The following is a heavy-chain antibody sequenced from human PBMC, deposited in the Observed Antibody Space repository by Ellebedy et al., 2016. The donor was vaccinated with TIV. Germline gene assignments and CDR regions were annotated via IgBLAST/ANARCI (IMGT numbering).Heavy chain of an antibody. J-gene: IGHJ3*02. D-gene: IGHD4-11*01. CDR3: ARDWDYSDSQDAFDI. CDR1: GFTFSSYS. Sequence: GGSLRLSXAASGFTFSSYSMNWVRQAPGKGLEWVSYISSSSSTIYYADSVKGRFTISRDNAKNSLYLQMNSLRDEDTAVYYCARDWDYSDSQDAFDIWGQGTVVTVSS. CDR2: ISSSSSTI. V-gene: IGHV3-48*02.